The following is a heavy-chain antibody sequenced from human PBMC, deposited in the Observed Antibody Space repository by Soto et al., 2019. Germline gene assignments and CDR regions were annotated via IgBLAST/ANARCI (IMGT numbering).Heavy chain of an antibody. J-gene: IGHJ4*02. CDR1: GASISGSNYF. V-gene: IGHV4-39*01. Sequence: QLQLQESGPGLVKPSETLSLTCIVSGASISGSNYFWAWIRQPPGKGLEWIGSIYYSGITHYTPSLTSRVTISVDTSKNQFSLTLTSVTVADTAVYYCARPSPYGSGSYYIVWGQGTLVTVSS. CDR3: ARPSPYGSGSYYIV. D-gene: IGHD3-10*01. CDR2: IYYSGIT.